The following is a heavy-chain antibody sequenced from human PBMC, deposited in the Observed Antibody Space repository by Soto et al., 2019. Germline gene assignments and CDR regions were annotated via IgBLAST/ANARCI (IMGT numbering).Heavy chain of an antibody. CDR1: GFTFIGYN. V-gene: IGHV3-21*06. J-gene: IGHJ3*01. CDR3: ATIGDHDGFDV. CDR2: ISTSSIEI. Sequence: EVQLVESGGGLVMPEESLRLSCAASGFTFIGYNMKWVRQAPGKGREWVASISTSSIEIFYSDLVRGRFTIFRDNARNSLYLQMNSLRAEDTAVYYCATIGDHDGFDVWGQGTTVTVSS. D-gene: IGHD4-17*01.